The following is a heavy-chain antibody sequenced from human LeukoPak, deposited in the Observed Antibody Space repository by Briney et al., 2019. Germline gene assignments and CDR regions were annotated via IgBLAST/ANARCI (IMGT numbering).Heavy chain of an antibody. D-gene: IGHD3-22*01. Sequence: GGSLRLSCAASGFTVSSNYMSWVRQAPGKGLEWVSVIYSGGSTYYADSVKGRFTISRDNSKNTLYLQMNRLRAEDTAVYYCARVGYYYDSSGYYFDAFDIWGQGTMVTVSS. J-gene: IGHJ3*02. CDR1: GFTVSSNY. V-gene: IGHV3-53*01. CDR2: IYSGGST. CDR3: ARVGYYYDSSGYYFDAFDI.